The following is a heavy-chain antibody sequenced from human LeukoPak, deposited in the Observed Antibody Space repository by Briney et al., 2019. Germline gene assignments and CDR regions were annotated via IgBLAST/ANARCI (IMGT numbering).Heavy chain of an antibody. CDR1: GFTFNTYI. CDR2: ISASGTTT. D-gene: IGHD5-12*01. V-gene: IGHV3-23*01. J-gene: IGHJ3*02. Sequence: GGSLRLSCGASGFTFNTYIVSWVRQTPGKGLHWVSAISASGTTTYYADSVKGRFTISRDDSKNMLYLQMSSLTAEDTATYYCAKGGYIGYNGLFDIWGQGTMVTVSS. CDR3: AKGGYIGYNGLFDI.